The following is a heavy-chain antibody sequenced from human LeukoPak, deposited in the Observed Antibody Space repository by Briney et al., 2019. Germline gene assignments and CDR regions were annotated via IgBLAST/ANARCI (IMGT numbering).Heavy chain of an antibody. V-gene: IGHV3-9*01. CDR3: AKALASIFGVVIENGFDY. J-gene: IGHJ4*02. D-gene: IGHD3-3*01. Sequence: PGGSLRLSCAASGFTFDDYAMHWVRHAPGKGLEWVSGISWNSGSIGYADSVKGRFTISRDNAKNSLYLQMNSLRAEDTALYYCAKALASIFGVVIENGFDYWGQGTLVTVSS. CDR2: ISWNSGSI. CDR1: GFTFDDYA.